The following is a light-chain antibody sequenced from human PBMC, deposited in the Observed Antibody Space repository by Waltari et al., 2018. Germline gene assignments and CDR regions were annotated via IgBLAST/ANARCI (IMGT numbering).Light chain of an antibody. Sequence: QSALTQPASVSGSPGPSITISCTGTSSDVGGYNYVSWYHQHPGKAPKLMIYDVINRPSGVSNRFSGSKSGNTASLTISGLQAEDEADYYCSSYTTSSTYVFGTGTKVSVL. V-gene: IGLV2-14*01. J-gene: IGLJ1*01. CDR2: DVI. CDR3: SSYTTSSTYV. CDR1: SSDVGGYNY.